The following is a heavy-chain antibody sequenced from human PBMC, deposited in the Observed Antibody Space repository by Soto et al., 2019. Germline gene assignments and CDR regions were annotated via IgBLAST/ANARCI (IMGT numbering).Heavy chain of an antibody. CDR3: ARHGAIYSNSWYDFDY. D-gene: IGHD5-18*01. CDR2: MYNSGSA. V-gene: IGHV4-59*08. CDR1: CGSLSSYY. J-gene: IGHJ4*02. Sequence: TSETLSLTCTFSCGSLSSYYLSLIRQPPGKVLEWVGYMYNSGSANYNPSLKSRVTISVDMSQNQFSLKLTSVTAADTAVYYCARHGAIYSNSWYDFDYWGQGTLVTV.